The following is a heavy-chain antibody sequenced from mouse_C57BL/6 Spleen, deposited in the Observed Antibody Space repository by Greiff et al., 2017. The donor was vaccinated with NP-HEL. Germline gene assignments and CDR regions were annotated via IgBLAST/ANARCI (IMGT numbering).Heavy chain of an antibody. Sequence: EVKLMESGGGLVKPGGSLKLSCAASGFTFSSYAMSWVRQTPEKRLEWVATISDGGSYTYYPDNVKGRFPISRDNAKNNLYLQMSHLKSEDTAMYYCARDQGYYYGSSYWYFDVWGTGTTVTVSS. J-gene: IGHJ1*03. D-gene: IGHD1-1*01. CDR3: ARDQGYYYGSSYWYFDV. V-gene: IGHV5-4*01. CDR2: ISDGGSYT. CDR1: GFTFSSYA.